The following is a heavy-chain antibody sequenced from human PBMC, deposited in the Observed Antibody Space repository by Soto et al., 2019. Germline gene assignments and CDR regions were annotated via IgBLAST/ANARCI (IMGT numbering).Heavy chain of an antibody. V-gene: IGHV5-51*01. CDR3: ARRGYSYGIYYYGMDV. CDR2: IYPGDSDT. CDR1: GYSFTSYW. Sequence: RGESLKISCKGSGYSFTSYWIGWVRQMPGKGLEWMGIIYPGDSDTRYSPSFQGQVTISADKSISTAYLQWSSLKASDTAMYYCARRGYSYGIYYYGMDVWGQGTKVTVS. D-gene: IGHD5-18*01. J-gene: IGHJ6*02.